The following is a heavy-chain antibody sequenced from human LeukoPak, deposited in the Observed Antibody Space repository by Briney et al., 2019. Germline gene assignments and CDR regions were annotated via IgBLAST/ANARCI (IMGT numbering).Heavy chain of an antibody. J-gene: IGHJ3*02. Sequence: GGSLRLSCAASGFTFSNYNMNWVRQAPGKRLEWVSSISSSSGYIYYADSVKGRFSISRDNAKNSLYLQMNSLRAEDTAVYYCARDLGSSSWKHAFDIWGQGTMVTVSS. CDR1: GFTFSNYN. V-gene: IGHV3-21*01. CDR3: ARDLGSSSWKHAFDI. CDR2: ISSSSGYI. D-gene: IGHD6-13*01.